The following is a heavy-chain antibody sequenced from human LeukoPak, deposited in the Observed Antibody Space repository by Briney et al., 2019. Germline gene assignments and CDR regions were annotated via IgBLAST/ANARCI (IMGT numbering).Heavy chain of an antibody. Sequence: ASVKVSCKASGGTFSRYAINWVRQAPGQGLEWMGWISAYNGNTNYAQKLQGRVTMTTDTSTSTAYMELRSLRSDDTAVYYCARDGSGAHFDYWGQGTLVTVSS. CDR3: ARDGSGAHFDY. D-gene: IGHD2-15*01. CDR2: ISAYNGNT. CDR1: GGTFSRYA. V-gene: IGHV1-18*01. J-gene: IGHJ4*02.